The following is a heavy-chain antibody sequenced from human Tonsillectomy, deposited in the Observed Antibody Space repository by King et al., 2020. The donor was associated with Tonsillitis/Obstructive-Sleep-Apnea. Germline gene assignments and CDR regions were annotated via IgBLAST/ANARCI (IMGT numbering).Heavy chain of an antibody. D-gene: IGHD3-9*01. CDR1: GGSFRGYY. Sequence: VQLQQWGAGLLKPSETLSLTCAVYGGSFRGYYWSWIRQPPGKALEWIGEINQGGSTRYNPSLRIRVTISLDSSKNQFSLKLNSMTAADTAVYYCARGDLLTGYYASTDFDYWGQGTLVTVSS. CDR3: ARGDLLTGYYASTDFDY. J-gene: IGHJ4*02. CDR2: INQGGST. V-gene: IGHV4-34*01.